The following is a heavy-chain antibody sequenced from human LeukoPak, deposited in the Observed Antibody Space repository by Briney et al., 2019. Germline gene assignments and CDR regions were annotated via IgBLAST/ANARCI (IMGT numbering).Heavy chain of an antibody. V-gene: IGHV4-61*01. D-gene: IGHD3-16*02. Sequence: PSETLSPTCTVSGGSVSSGSYYWGWIRQPPGKGLEWIGYIYYSGSTNYNPSLKSRVTISVDTSKNQFSLKLSSVTAADTAVYYCARDVGRYSFDYWGQGTLVTVSS. J-gene: IGHJ4*02. CDR3: ARDVGRYSFDY. CDR1: GGSVSSGSYY. CDR2: IYYSGST.